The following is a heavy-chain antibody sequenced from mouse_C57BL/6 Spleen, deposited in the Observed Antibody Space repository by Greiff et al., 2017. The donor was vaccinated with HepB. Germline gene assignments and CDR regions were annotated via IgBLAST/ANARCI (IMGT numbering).Heavy chain of an antibody. V-gene: IGHV1-80*01. J-gene: IGHJ2*01. CDR3: ARFTTVVASGYFDY. D-gene: IGHD1-1*01. Sequence: VQLQQSGAELVKPGASVKISCKASGYAFSSYWMNWVKQRPGKGLEWIGQIYPGDGDTNYNGKFKGKATLTADKSSSTAYMQLSSLTSEDSAVYFCARFTTVVASGYFDYWGQGTTLTVSS. CDR2: IYPGDGDT. CDR1: GYAFSSYW.